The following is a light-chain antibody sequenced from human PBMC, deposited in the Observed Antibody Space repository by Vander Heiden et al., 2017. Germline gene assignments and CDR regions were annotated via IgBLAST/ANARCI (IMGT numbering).Light chain of an antibody. CDR3: QSYDSSRSGYVV. J-gene: IGLJ2*01. CDR2: GNS. V-gene: IGLV1-40*01. Sequence: QSVLTQPPSVSGAPGQRVTISCTGSSPNIGAGYDVHWCQQLPGTAPKLLIYGNSNRPSGVPDRFSGSKSGTSAALAITGLQAEDEADYYCQSYDSSRSGYVVFGGGTKLTVL. CDR1: SPNIGAGYD.